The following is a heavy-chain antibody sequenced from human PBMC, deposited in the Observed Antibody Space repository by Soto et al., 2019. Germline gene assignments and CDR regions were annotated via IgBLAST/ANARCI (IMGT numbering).Heavy chain of an antibody. Sequence: QVQLQESGPGLVKPSQTLSLTCTVSGGSISSGGYYWSWIRQHPGKGLEWIGYIYYSGSTYSNTSLKSRVTISVDTSKNQFSLKLSSVTAADTAVYYCARARDVLTLDLPPTWFDPWGQGTLVTVSS. D-gene: IGHD1-1*01. J-gene: IGHJ5*02. V-gene: IGHV4-31*03. CDR2: IYYSGST. CDR1: GGSISSGGYY. CDR3: ARARDVLTLDLPPTWFDP.